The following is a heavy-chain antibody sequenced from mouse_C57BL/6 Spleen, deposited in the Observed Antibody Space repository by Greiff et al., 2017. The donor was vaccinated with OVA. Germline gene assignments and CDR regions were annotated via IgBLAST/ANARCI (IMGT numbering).Heavy chain of an antibody. Sequence: VQLQQSGAELVKPGASVKLSCKASGYTFTSYWMHWVKQRPGQGLEWIGMIHPNSGSTNYNEKFKSKATLTVDKSSSTAYMQLSSLTSEDSAVYYCARFITTVVEDWYFDVWGTGTTVTVSS. CDR1: GYTFTSYW. D-gene: IGHD1-1*01. CDR2: IHPNSGST. CDR3: ARFITTVVEDWYFDV. V-gene: IGHV1-64*01. J-gene: IGHJ1*03.